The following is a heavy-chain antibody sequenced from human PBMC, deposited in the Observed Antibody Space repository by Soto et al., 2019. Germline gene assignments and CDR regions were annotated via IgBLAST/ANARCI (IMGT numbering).Heavy chain of an antibody. CDR1: GGSISSADYY. Sequence: QVQLQESGPGLVKPSQTLSLTCTVSGGSISSADYYWSWIRQPPGKGLEWIGYFHSSGATYKDPSLKSRVTISVDTSKNQISLKLDSVTAADTAVYYCASIWFGDFDYWGHGTLVTVSS. CDR2: FHSSGAT. J-gene: IGHJ4*01. V-gene: IGHV4-30-4*01. CDR3: ASIWFGDFDY. D-gene: IGHD3-10*01.